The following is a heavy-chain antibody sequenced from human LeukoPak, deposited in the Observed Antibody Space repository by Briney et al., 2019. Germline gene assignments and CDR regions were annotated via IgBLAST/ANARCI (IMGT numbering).Heavy chain of an antibody. CDR2: ISISGGST. Sequence: QSGGSLRLSCAASGFTFSSYAMSWVRQAPGKGLEWVSAISISGGSTYYADSVKGRFTISRDNSKNTLYLQMNSLRAEDTAVYYCARDGVAAAGIFQDATAPGVDYWGQGTLVTVSS. D-gene: IGHD6-13*01. CDR3: ARDGVAAAGIFQDATAPGVDY. J-gene: IGHJ4*02. CDR1: GFTFSSYA. V-gene: IGHV3-23*01.